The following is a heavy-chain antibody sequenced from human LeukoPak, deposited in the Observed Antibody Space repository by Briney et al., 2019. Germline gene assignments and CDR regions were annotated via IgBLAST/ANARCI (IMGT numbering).Heavy chain of an antibody. J-gene: IGHJ6*02. CDR2: TYYRSKGYN. Sequence: SQTLSLTCAISGDSVSSNSAAWNWIRQSPSRGLEWLGRTYYRSKGYNDYAVSVKSRITINPDTSKNQFSLQLNSVTPEDTAVYYCARGLAAEETSYWYYYYYGMDVWGQGTTVTVSS. D-gene: IGHD6-13*01. CDR3: ARGLAAEETSYWYYYYYGMDV. CDR1: GDSVSSNSAA. V-gene: IGHV6-1*01.